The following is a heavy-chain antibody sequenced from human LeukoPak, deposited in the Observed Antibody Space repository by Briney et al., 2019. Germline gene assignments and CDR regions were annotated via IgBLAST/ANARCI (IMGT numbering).Heavy chain of an antibody. CDR3: ARHADSGFGELAFDY. D-gene: IGHD3-10*01. J-gene: IGHJ4*02. V-gene: IGHV4-39*01. CDR1: GGSISSSNYC. CDR2: IYYSRST. Sequence: SETLSLTCTVSGGSISSSNYCWGWIRQPPGKGLEWIGSIYYSRSTYYNPSLKSRVTISVDTSKNQFSLKLISVTAADTAVYYCARHADSGFGELAFDYWGQGTLVTVSS.